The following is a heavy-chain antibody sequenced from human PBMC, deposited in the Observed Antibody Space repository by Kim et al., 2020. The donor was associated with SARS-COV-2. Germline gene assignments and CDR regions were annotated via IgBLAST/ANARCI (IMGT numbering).Heavy chain of an antibody. CDR3: TRILFSGFCSGTLCYGPDGFES. J-gene: IGHJ3*02. D-gene: IGHD3-10*02. V-gene: IGHV1-2*02. CDR2: INPNSGDT. Sequence: ASVKVSCKASGYTFSGYYIHWVRQAPGQGLEWMGEINPNSGDTKYAEKFQERVSMTRDSSISTAYMELTRLRSDDTAVYYCTRILFSGFCSGTLCYGPDGFESWGQGTVVTVSS. CDR1: GYTFSGYY.